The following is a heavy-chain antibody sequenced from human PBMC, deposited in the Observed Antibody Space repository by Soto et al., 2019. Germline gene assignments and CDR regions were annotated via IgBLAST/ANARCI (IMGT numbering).Heavy chain of an antibody. D-gene: IGHD3-10*02. CDR2: ISMSGLTT. Sequence: PGGSLRLSCAASGFTFITYAMNWVRQSPGKGLEWVSGISMSGLTTYYADSVRGRFTISRDNSKNTLYLQINGLRTEDTAVYYCAKVGGLEHPGHYFDHWGQGTLVTVS. CDR3: AKVGGLEHPGHYFDH. J-gene: IGHJ4*02. V-gene: IGHV3-23*01. CDR1: GFTFITYA.